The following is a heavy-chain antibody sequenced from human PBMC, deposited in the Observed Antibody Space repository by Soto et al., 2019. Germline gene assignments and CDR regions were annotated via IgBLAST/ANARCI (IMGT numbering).Heavy chain of an antibody. CDR1: GYTFTSYA. Sequence: ASVKVSCKASGYTFTSYAMHWVRQAPGQRLEWMGWINAGNGNTKYSQKFQGRVPITRDTSASTAYMELSSLRSEDTAVYYCARDGNVFGSAPSSAPWGQETLVPV. CDR3: ARDGNVFGSAPSSAP. V-gene: IGHV1-3*01. D-gene: IGHD3-3*01. J-gene: IGHJ5*02. CDR2: INAGNGNT.